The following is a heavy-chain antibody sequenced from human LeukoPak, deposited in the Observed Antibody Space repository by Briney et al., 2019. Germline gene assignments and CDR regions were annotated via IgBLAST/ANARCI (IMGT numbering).Heavy chain of an antibody. CDR1: GYTFTGYY. J-gene: IGHJ4*02. Sequence: RASVKVSCKASGYTFTGYYMHWVRQAPGQGLEWMGWINPNSGGTNYAQKFQGRVTMTRDTSISTAYMELSRLRSDDTAVYYCAIPEGYYDSSPWAHYWGQGTLVTVSS. D-gene: IGHD3-22*01. CDR3: AIPEGYYDSSPWAHY. V-gene: IGHV1-2*02. CDR2: INPNSGGT.